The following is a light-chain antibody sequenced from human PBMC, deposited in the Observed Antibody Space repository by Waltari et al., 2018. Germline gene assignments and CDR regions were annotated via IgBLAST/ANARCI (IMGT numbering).Light chain of an antibody. J-gene: IGKJ3*01. Sequence: EIVLTQSPGALSLSPGESVTTSCRASQRVDRNYLAWYQQKPGQAPRLVIYGSLSRATGVPDRFSGSGSGTDFTLTINRLEPEDFGVYYCQQYSSSPLTFGPGTTVDIK. CDR3: QQYSSSPLT. CDR1: QRVDRNY. CDR2: GSL. V-gene: IGKV3-20*01.